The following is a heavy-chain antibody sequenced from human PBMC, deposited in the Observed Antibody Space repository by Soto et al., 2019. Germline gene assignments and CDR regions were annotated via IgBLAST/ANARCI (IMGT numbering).Heavy chain of an antibody. Sequence: SATLSLTCAVSGGSISSTNFYWGWIRQPPGKVLECIGSIYNSGDTYYNPSLKSRVTISVDTSKNQFSLKLTSVTAADTAVYYCARSTIAPRLFMYPFDYWGQRTLVTVSS. D-gene: IGHD6-6*01. CDR2: IYNSGDT. V-gene: IGHV4-39*01. CDR1: GGSISSTNFY. CDR3: ARSTIAPRLFMYPFDY. J-gene: IGHJ4*02.